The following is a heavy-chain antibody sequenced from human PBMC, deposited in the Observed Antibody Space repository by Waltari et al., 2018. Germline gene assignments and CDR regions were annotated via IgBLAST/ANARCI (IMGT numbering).Heavy chain of an antibody. D-gene: IGHD6-19*01. J-gene: IGHJ3*02. CDR2: ISSSSSYI. V-gene: IGHV3-21*01. CDR3: ARDISSGWVRVDDAFDI. CDR1: GFTFSSYS. Sequence: EVQLVESGGGLVKPGGSLRLSCAASGFTFSSYSMNWVRQAPGRGLEWVSSISSSSSYIYYADSMKGRFTISRDNAKNSLYLQMNSLRAEDTAVYYCARDISSGWVRVDDAFDIWGQGTMVTVSS.